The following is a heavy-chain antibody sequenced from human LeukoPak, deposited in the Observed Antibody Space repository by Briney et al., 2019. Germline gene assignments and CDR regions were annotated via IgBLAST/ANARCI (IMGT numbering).Heavy chain of an antibody. CDR1: GFTFSSYA. CDR2: INHSGST. Sequence: PGGSLRLSCAASGFTFSSYAMSWVRQPPGKGLEWIGEINHSGSTNYNPSLKSRVTISVDTSKNQFSLKLSSVTAADTAVYYCATDSSGHHYWGQGTLVTVSS. J-gene: IGHJ4*02. D-gene: IGHD3-22*01. CDR3: ATDSSGHHY. V-gene: IGHV4-34*08.